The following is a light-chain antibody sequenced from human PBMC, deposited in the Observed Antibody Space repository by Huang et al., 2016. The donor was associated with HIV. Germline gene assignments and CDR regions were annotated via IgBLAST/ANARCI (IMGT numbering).Light chain of an antibody. J-gene: IGKJ2*01. CDR2: GAS. CDR1: HSVSSH. V-gene: IGKV3-15*01. CDR3: QQYNNWPPGDT. Sequence: EIAMTQSPATMYVSPGERVTLSCRASHSVSSHLAWYQQKPGQAPRLLLYGASTRATGIPARFSGSGSGTEFTLTISSLQSEDFAIYYCQQYNNWPPGDTFGQGTKLQIK.